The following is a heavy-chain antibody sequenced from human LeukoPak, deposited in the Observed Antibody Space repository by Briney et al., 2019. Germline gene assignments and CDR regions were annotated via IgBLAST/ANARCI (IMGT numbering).Heavy chain of an antibody. CDR2: IYTTGST. D-gene: IGHD6-19*01. CDR1: GGSISSYY. CDR3: ARKIAVAGKAGFDY. V-gene: IGHV4-4*07. J-gene: IGHJ4*02. Sequence: SETLSLTCTVSGGSISSYYWTWIRQPAGKGLEWIGRIYTTGSTDYNPSLNSRVTMSVDTSKNQFSLKLSSVSAADTAVYNCARKIAVAGKAGFDYWGQGTLVTVSS.